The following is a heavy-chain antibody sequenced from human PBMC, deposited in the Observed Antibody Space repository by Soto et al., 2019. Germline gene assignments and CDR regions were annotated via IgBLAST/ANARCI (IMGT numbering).Heavy chain of an antibody. CDR2: ISGSGGST. J-gene: IGHJ4*02. Sequence: PRGSLILSCASSGFTFSIYAMSWVRQAPGKGLEWVSSISGSGGSTYYADSVKGRFTISRDNSKNTLYLQMKSLRAEDTAVYYCAKARYYDSTGYLYYFDYWGQGTMVTVSS. V-gene: IGHV3-23*01. CDR1: GFTFSIYA. D-gene: IGHD3-22*01. CDR3: AKARYYDSTGYLYYFDY.